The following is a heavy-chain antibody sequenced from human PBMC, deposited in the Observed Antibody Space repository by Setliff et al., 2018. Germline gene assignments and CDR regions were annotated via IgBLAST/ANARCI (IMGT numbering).Heavy chain of an antibody. CDR2: IIPILGIP. Sequence: GASVKVSCKASGGTFSSYGISWVRQAPGQGLEWMGGIIPILGIPNYAQKFQGRVTITRDTSASTAYMELRSLRSDDTAVYYCARAGNSYAQYYFDYWGQGTLVTVSS. D-gene: IGHD5-18*01. J-gene: IGHJ4*02. CDR1: GGTFSSYG. CDR3: ARAGNSYAQYYFDY. V-gene: IGHV1-69*10.